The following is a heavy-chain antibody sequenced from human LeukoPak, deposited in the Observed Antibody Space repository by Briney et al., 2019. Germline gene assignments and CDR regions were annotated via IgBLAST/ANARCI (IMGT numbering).Heavy chain of an antibody. CDR1: GFTFSSYA. CDR3: AKDQESSGPLALAVAGH. V-gene: IGHV3-30-3*01. D-gene: IGHD6-19*01. J-gene: IGHJ4*02. CDR2: ISYDGSNK. Sequence: GRSLRLSCAASGFTFSSYAMHWVRQAPGKGLEWVAVISYDGSNKYYADSVKGRFTISRDNSKNTLYLQMNSLRAEDTAVYYCAKDQESSGPLALAVAGHWGQGTLVTVSS.